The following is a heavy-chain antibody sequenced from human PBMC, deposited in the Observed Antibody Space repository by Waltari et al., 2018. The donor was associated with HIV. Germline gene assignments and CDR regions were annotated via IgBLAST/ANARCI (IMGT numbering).Heavy chain of an antibody. CDR1: GGSISSYY. V-gene: IGHV4-59*01. Sequence: QVQLQESGPGLVKPSETLSLTCTVSGGSISSYYWSWIRHPPGTGLEWIGYIYYSGSTNYNPSLKSRVTISVDTSKNQFALKLSSVTAADTAVYYCARVKQQLARSYYYYYGMDVWGQGTTVTVSS. CDR3: ARVKQQLARSYYYYYGMDV. J-gene: IGHJ6*02. D-gene: IGHD6-13*01. CDR2: IYYSGST.